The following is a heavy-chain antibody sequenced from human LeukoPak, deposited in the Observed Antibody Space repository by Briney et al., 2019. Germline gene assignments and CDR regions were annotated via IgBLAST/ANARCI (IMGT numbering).Heavy chain of an antibody. V-gene: IGHV3-23*01. CDR2: ISGSGGST. CDR3: AKDPFSRGNPLYYFDY. CDR1: GFTFSSYA. Sequence: TGGSLRLSCAASGFTFSSYAMSWVRQAPGKGLEWVSAISGSGGSTYYADSVKGRFTISRDNSKNTLYLQMNSLRAEDTAVYYCAKDPFSRGNPLYYFDYWGQGTLVTVSS. J-gene: IGHJ4*02. D-gene: IGHD3-10*01.